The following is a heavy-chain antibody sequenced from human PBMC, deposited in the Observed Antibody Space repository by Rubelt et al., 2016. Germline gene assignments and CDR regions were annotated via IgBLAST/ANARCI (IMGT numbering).Heavy chain of an antibody. CDR3: AAGHGGH. J-gene: IGHJ4*02. Sequence: EVQLLESGGGLVQSGESLRLSCAASGFTFSSYAMSWVRQAPGKGLEWVSGLSGSGGRTHYADSVKGRLTISRDNSKNTLYLQMNSLGAEDSAGDYCAAGHGGHWGQGTLVTVSS. V-gene: IGHV3-23*01. D-gene: IGHD3-16*01. CDR2: LSGSGGRT. CDR1: GFTFSSYA.